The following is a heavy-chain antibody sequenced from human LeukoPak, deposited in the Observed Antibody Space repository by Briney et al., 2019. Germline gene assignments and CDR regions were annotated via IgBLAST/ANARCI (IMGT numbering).Heavy chain of an antibody. CDR2: ISSSGSST. J-gene: IGHJ4*02. Sequence: GRSLRLSCAASGFNFRGYEMNWVRRAPGKGLQWLAYISSSGSSTYYADSVQGRFTISRDNAKNSLYLHMNSLRVDDTAVYYCVGDIDSGWYPYWGPGTLVTVSS. CDR3: VGDIDSGWYPY. D-gene: IGHD6-19*01. V-gene: IGHV3-48*03. CDR1: GFNFRGYE.